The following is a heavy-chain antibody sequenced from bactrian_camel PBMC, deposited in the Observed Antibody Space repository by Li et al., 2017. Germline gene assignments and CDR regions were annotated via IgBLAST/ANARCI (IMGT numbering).Heavy chain of an antibody. CDR1: GFSDARVC. V-gene: IGHV3S28*01. CDR2: ISPASGRR. Sequence: QLVESGGGSVQAGGSLSLSCTASGFSDARVCMGWFRQAPGKEREGVAAISPASGRRYYGDSVKGRFTISQDDAKNTVYLQMNSLEPEDTAMYYCAHAPGCGGRWWNRVGAYWGQGTQVTVS. D-gene: IGHD6*01. CDR3: AHAPGCGGRWWNRVGAY. J-gene: IGHJ4*01.